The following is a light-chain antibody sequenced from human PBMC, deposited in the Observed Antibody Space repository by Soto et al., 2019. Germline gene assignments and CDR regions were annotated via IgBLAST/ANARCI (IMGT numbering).Light chain of an antibody. CDR3: QQYRNCPLT. V-gene: IGKV3-20*01. CDR1: QSVSSSY. Sequence: EIVLTQSPATLSLSPGERATLSCRASQSVSSSYLAWYQQKPGQAPRLLISGASSRATGIPDGFSGSGSGTDFTLTISRLEPEHFAVYYCQQYRNCPLTFGGGTKVDIK. J-gene: IGKJ4*02. CDR2: GAS.